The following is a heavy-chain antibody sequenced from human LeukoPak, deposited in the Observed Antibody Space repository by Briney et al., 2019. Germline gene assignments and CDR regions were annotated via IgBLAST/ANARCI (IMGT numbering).Heavy chain of an antibody. CDR2: ISYDGSNK. J-gene: IGHJ4*02. D-gene: IGHD6-13*01. CDR3: AKDSYGMKAAGMAY. CDR1: GFSFNKYA. V-gene: IGHV3-30*18. Sequence: GGSLRLSCAASGFSFNKYAVSWVRQAPGKGLEWVAVISYDGSNKYYAGSVKGRFTISRDNSKNTLYLQMNSLRAEDTAVYYCAKDSYGMKAAGMAYWGQGTLVTVSS.